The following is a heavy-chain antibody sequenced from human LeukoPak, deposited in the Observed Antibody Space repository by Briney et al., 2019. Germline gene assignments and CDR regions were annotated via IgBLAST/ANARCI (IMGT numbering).Heavy chain of an antibody. CDR1: GYTFTSYG. D-gene: IGHD6-19*01. CDR3: ARALSIAVASTPFDY. Sequence: ASVKVSCKASGYTFTSYGISWVRQAPGQGLEWMGWISAYNGNTNYAQKLQGRVTMTTDTSTSTAYMELRSPRSDDTAVYYCARALSIAVASTPFDYWGQGTLVTVSS. V-gene: IGHV1-18*01. CDR2: ISAYNGNT. J-gene: IGHJ4*02.